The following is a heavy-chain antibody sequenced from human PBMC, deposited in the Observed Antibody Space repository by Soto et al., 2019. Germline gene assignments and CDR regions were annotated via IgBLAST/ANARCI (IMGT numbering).Heavy chain of an antibody. D-gene: IGHD6-13*01. J-gene: IGHJ6*02. CDR1: GFTFSSYA. CDR3: AAAGTSYYGLDV. V-gene: IGHV3-23*01. CDR2: IGGSGGST. Sequence: EVQLLESRGGLVQPGGSLRLSCAASGFTFSSYAMSWVRQAPGKGLEWVSAIGGSGGSTYYADSVKGRFTISRDNSKNTLYLQMNSLRAEDTAVYYCAAAGTSYYGLDVWGQGTTVTVSS.